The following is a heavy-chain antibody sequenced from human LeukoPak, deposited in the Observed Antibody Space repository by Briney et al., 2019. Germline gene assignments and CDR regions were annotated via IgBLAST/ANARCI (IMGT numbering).Heavy chain of an antibody. CDR1: GFTFSSYP. CDR3: ARDATYSEGATYYDRLDY. J-gene: IGHJ4*02. D-gene: IGHD3-22*01. V-gene: IGHV3-7*04. CDR2: INRDGTTK. Sequence: GGSLRLSCAASGFTFSSYPLHCVRQAPGKGLEWVANINRDGTTKNYVDSVQGRFTISRDNAQSSLYLQMSSLRAEDTAVYFCARDATYSEGATYYDRLDYWGQGAEVTVSS.